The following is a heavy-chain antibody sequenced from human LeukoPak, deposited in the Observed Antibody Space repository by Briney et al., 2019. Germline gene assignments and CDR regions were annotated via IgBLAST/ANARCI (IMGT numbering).Heavy chain of an antibody. V-gene: IGHV1-69*04. Sequence: ASVKVSCKASGGTFSSYAINWVRQAPGQGLEWMGRIIPILGIANYAQKFQGRVTITADKSTSTAYMELSSLRSEDTAVYYCARAKRFGELFLDYWGQGTLVTVSS. J-gene: IGHJ4*02. CDR1: GGTFSSYA. CDR3: ARAKRFGELFLDY. CDR2: IIPILGIA. D-gene: IGHD3-10*01.